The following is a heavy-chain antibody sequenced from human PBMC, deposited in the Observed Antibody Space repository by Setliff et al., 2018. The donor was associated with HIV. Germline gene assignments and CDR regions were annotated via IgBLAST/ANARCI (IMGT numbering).Heavy chain of an antibody. J-gene: IGHJ4*02. CDR2: ISASGGST. D-gene: IGHD1-26*01. CDR3: AKVVMGAVDY. V-gene: IGHV3-23*01. Sequence: PGGSLRLSCAASGFTFNNYAMTWVRQAPGKGLEWVSIISASGGSTYYADSVKGRFTISRDNSKNTLYLQMNSLRAEDTAVYYCAKVVMGAVDYWGQGTLVTVSS. CDR1: GFTFNNYA.